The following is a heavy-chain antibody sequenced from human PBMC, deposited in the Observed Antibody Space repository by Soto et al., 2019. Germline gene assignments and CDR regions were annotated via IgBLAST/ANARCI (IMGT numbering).Heavy chain of an antibody. CDR3: ARGCSGGSCYSGGFNVPVDAFDI. CDR1: GGSFIGYY. Sequence: SEPLSHSYAVDGGSFIGYYWSWIRQPPGKGLEWIGEINHSGSTNYNPSLKSRVTISVDTSKNQFSLKLSSVTAADTAVYYCARGCSGGSCYSGGFNVPVDAFDIWGQGTMATV. V-gene: IGHV4-34*01. D-gene: IGHD2-15*01. CDR2: INHSGST. J-gene: IGHJ3*02.